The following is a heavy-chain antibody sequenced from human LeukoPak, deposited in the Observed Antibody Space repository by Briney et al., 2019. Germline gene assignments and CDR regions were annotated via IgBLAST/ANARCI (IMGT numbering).Heavy chain of an antibody. D-gene: IGHD3-22*01. CDR1: GGSFSGYY. J-gene: IGHJ3*02. V-gene: IGHV4-34*01. CDR2: INHSGST. CDR3: ARQAPRDSSGYYLLQFGAFDI. Sequence: SETLSLTCAVYGGSFSGYYWSWIREPPGKGLEWIGEINHSGSTNYNPSLKSRVTISVDTSKNQFSLKLSSVTAADTAVYYCARQAPRDSSGYYLLQFGAFDIWGQGTMVTVSS.